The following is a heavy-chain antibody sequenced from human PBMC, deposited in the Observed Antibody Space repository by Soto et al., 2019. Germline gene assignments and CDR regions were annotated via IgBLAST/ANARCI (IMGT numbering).Heavy chain of an antibody. CDR2: IRSKANSYAT. D-gene: IGHD1-26*01. J-gene: IGHJ4*02. CDR3: TRSGSYALYDY. V-gene: IGHV3-73*01. Sequence: GSLRLSCAASGFTFSGSAMHWVRQASGKGLEWVGRIRSKANSYATAYAASVKGRFTISRDDSKNTAYLQMNSLKTEDTAVYYCTRSGSYALYDYWGQGTLVTVSS. CDR1: GFTFSGSA.